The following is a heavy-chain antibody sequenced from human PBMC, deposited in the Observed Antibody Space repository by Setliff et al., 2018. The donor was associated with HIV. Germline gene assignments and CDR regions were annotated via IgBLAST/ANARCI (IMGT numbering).Heavy chain of an antibody. CDR1: VDPISSYY. D-gene: IGHD2-15*01. V-gene: IGHV4-4*07. CDR2: LYVSGDT. Sequence: PSETLSLTCYVTVDPISSYYWSWVRQPAGKGLEWIGRLYVSGDTNYNPSLKSRVTMSLDTSKKHFSLKLKSVTAADTAVYYCALTGHRLLRGYMDVWGKGTTVTVSS. CDR3: ALTGHRLLRGYMDV. J-gene: IGHJ6*03.